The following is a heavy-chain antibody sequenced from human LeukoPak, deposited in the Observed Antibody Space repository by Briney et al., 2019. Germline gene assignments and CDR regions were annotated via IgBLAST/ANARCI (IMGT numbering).Heavy chain of an antibody. CDR3: ARLWGGNGYSGGSLNL. CDR1: GFTFSNYA. D-gene: IGHD3-16*01. Sequence: PGRSLRLSCAASGFTFSNYAMHWVRQAPGKGLEWVAVVWYDGRNRDYADSVKGRFTISKDNSNNMVFLQMDRLRAEDTAVYYCARLWGGNGYSGGSLNLWGQGTLVTVSS. CDR2: VWYDGRNR. J-gene: IGHJ5*02. V-gene: IGHV3-33*08.